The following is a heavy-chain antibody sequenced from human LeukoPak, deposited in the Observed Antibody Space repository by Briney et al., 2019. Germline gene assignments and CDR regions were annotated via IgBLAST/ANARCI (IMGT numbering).Heavy chain of an antibody. CDR1: GSSISNYY. CDR3: ARAGSGYSFDY. D-gene: IGHD6-13*01. J-gene: IGHJ4*02. CDR2: IYYSGNT. V-gene: IGHV4-59*01. Sequence: PSETLSLTCTVSGSSISNYYWSWIRQPPGKGLEWIAYIYYSGNTNSNPSLKSRVTISVDSSKNQFSLKLSSVTAADTAVYYCARAGSGYSFDYWGQGALVTVSS.